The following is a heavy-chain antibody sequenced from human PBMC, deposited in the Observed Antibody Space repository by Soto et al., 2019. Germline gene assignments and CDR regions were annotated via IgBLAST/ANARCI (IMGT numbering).Heavy chain of an antibody. V-gene: IGHV3-23*01. CDR2: ISGSGGST. CDR3: ANEDSSGKGFFDY. Sequence: EVQLLESGGGLVQPGGSLRLSCAASGFTFSSYAMSWVRQAPGKGLEWVSAISGSGGSTYYADSVKGRFTISRDNSKNTRYLQMNSLRAEDTAVYYCANEDSSGKGFFDYWGQGSLVTVYS. D-gene: IGHD6-19*01. CDR1: GFTFSSYA. J-gene: IGHJ4*02.